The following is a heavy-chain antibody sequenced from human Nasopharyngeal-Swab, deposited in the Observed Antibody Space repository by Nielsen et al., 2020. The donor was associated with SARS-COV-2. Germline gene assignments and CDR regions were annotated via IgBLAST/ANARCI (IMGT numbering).Heavy chain of an antibody. CDR2: ISGSDHTT. CDR1: GFTFRSYA. V-gene: IGHV3-23*01. CDR3: ARGGLDSSSWYGYYFDY. D-gene: IGHD6-13*01. J-gene: IGHJ4*02. Sequence: GGSLRLSCAASGFTFRSYAISWVRQAPGKGLEWVSVISGSDHTTYYADSVKGRFTISRDNSKNTLYLQMNSLRAEDTAVYYCARGGLDSSSWYGYYFDYWGQGTLVTVSS.